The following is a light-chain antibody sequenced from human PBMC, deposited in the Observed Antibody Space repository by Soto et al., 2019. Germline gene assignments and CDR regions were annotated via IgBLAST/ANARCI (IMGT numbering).Light chain of an antibody. J-gene: IGKJ1*01. CDR2: DAS. CDR3: QQYNSFSFT. Sequence: DIQMTQSPSFLSASVGDRVTITCRASQTISSYLSWYQQKPGKAPKLLIYDASSLEGGVPSRFSGSGSGTEFTLTISGLQPDDFASYYCQQYNSFSFTFGQGTKVETK. CDR1: QTISSY. V-gene: IGKV1-5*01.